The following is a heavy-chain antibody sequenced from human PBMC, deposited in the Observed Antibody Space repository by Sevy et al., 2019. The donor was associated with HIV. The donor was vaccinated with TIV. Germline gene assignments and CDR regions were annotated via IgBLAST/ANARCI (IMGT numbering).Heavy chain of an antibody. D-gene: IGHD4-17*01. CDR1: GYTFTSFY. CDR3: VTWPGDYSIDY. V-gene: IGHV1-46*03. CDR2: INPSGGGT. J-gene: IGHJ4*02. Sequence: ASVKVSCKASGYTFTSFYMHWVRQAPGQGLEWMGIINPSGGGTSYAQKFQGRVTMTRDTSTSTVYMELSSLRSEDTAVYYCVTWPGDYSIDYWGQGTLVTVSS.